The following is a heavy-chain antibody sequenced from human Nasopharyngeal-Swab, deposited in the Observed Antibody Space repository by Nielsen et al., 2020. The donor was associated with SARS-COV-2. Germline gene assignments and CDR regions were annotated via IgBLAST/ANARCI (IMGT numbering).Heavy chain of an antibody. D-gene: IGHD6-6*01. V-gene: IGHV3-30*03. CDR2: ISYDGSNK. J-gene: IGHJ5*02. Sequence: VRQVPGKGLEWVAVISYDGSNKYYADSVKGRFTISRDNSKNTLYLQMNSLRAEDTAVYYCARVSSSSTTNWFDPWGQGTLVT. CDR3: ARVSSSSTTNWFDP.